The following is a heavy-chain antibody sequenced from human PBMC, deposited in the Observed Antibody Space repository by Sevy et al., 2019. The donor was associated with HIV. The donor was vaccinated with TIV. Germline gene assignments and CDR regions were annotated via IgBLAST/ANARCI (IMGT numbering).Heavy chain of an antibody. CDR2: IKQDGSGK. CDR1: GFTFSNYW. Sequence: GGSLRLSCAASGFTFSNYWMNWVRQAPGKGLEWVANIKQDGSGKYYVDSVKGRFTISRDNNKKLLFLQMNSLRVEDTAVYNCATDMFSGSSADALDIWGQGTMVTVSS. V-gene: IGHV3-7*01. D-gene: IGHD6-6*01. CDR3: ATDMFSGSSADALDI. J-gene: IGHJ3*02.